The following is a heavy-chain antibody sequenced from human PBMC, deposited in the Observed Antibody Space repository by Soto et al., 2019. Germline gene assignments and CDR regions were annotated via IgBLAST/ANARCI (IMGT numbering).Heavy chain of an antibody. Sequence: QVQLVQSGGEVKKPGSSLKVSCKASGDTFSNYAISWVRQAPGQGLEWMGGIIPLFDITNYAQRFQGRVTITADASTSTAYMEMSSLRSEDTAVYYCAKWEYYYNSNGNPTQSYFDSWGQGTLVIVSS. CDR1: GDTFSNYA. J-gene: IGHJ4*02. CDR2: IIPLFDIT. V-gene: IGHV1-69*01. CDR3: AKWEYYYNSNGNPTQSYFDS. D-gene: IGHD3-22*01.